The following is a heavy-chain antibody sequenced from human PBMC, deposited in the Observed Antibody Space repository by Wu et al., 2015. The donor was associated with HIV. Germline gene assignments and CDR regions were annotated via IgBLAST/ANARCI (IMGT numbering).Heavy chain of an antibody. CDR1: GYTFTNYG. Sequence: QVQLVQSGAEVKKPGASVKVSCKASGYTFTNYGISWVRQAPGQGLEWMGWISAYNGKTNYAQKLQGRVTMTTDKSTSTAYMELRSLRSDDTAVYYCARWAVAVTAHNYGMDVWGQGTTVTVSS. V-gene: IGHV1-18*01. J-gene: IGHJ6*02. D-gene: IGHD2-21*02. CDR3: ARWAVAVTAHNYGMDV. CDR2: ISAYNGKT.